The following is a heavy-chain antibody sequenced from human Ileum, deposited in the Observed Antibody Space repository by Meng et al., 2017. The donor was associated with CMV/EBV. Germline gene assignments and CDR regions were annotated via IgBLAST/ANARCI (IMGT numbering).Heavy chain of an antibody. Sequence: QLRQSRPRLLKPSQTPSLTCDHSGDSVSTNNVAWNWIRQSPLRGLEWLGRTAYRSKWDYEYSVSVESRITISPGTSKNQFSLHLRSVTPEDTAIYYCARESELLRFDHWGQGTLVTVSS. CDR1: GDSVSTNNVA. D-gene: IGHD6-6*01. CDR3: ARESELLRFDH. J-gene: IGHJ4*02. V-gene: IGHV6-1*01. CDR2: TAYRSKWDY.